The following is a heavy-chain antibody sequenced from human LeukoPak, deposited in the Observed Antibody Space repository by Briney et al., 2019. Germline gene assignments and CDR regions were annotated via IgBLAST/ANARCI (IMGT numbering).Heavy chain of an antibody. CDR2: INPNSGDT. Sequence: ASVKVSCKASGYTFTGYYMHWVRQAPGQGLEWMGWINPNSGDTNYEQKFQGRVTMTRDTSISTAYMELSRLRSDDTAIYYCARGGHYYGSGRDYGMDVWGQGTTVTVSS. CDR3: ARGGHYYGSGRDYGMDV. V-gene: IGHV1-2*02. J-gene: IGHJ6*02. D-gene: IGHD3-10*01. CDR1: GYTFTGYY.